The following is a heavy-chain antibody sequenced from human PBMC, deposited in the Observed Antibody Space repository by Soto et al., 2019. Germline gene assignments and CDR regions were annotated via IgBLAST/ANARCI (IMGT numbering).Heavy chain of an antibody. CDR2: INTDNGNT. J-gene: IGHJ2*01. Sequence: QVQVVQSGAEVKKPGASVKVSCKASGYTFSSCAIHWVRQAPGQRLEWMGWINTDNGNTKYSPKFQGRVTITRDTAASTAYMELSSLTYEDTAVYYCVRDRAVDWYRDVWGRGTLVTVSS. D-gene: IGHD6-19*01. CDR1: GYTFSSCA. V-gene: IGHV1-3*04. CDR3: VRDRAVDWYRDV.